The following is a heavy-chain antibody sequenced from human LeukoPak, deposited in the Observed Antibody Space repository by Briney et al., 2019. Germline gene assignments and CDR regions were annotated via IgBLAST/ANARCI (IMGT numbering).Heavy chain of an antibody. D-gene: IGHD3-3*01. Sequence: PSETLSLTCAVYGGSFSGYYWSWIRQPPGKGLEWIGEINHSGSTNYSPSLKSRVTISVDTSKNQFSLKLSSVTAADTAVYYCARSAGDFWSGGPVDGYKAALDYWGQGTLVTVSS. CDR2: INHSGST. J-gene: IGHJ4*02. V-gene: IGHV4-34*01. CDR1: GGSFSGYY. CDR3: ARSAGDFWSGGPVDGYKAALDY.